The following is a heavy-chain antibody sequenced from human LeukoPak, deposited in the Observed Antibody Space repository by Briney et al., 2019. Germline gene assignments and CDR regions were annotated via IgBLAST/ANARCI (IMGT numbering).Heavy chain of an antibody. D-gene: IGHD6-19*01. Sequence: PSETLSLTCTVSGGSISSYYWSWIRQPPGKGLEWIGYIYYSGSTNYNPSLKSQVTISVDTSKDQFSLKLSFVTAADTAVYYCARDSSGWYGPFDYWGQGTLVTVSS. V-gene: IGHV4-59*01. CDR1: GGSISSYY. CDR2: IYYSGST. CDR3: ARDSSGWYGPFDY. J-gene: IGHJ4*02.